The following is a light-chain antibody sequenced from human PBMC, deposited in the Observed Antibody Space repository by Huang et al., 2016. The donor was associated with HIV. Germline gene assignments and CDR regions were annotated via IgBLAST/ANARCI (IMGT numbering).Light chain of an antibody. CDR3: QQSYSALIT. Sequence: IQLTQSPTSLSASVGDRVTIACRASQAIGTYLNWFQQKPGRAPKLLISDVSSLPTGNPSRFIGSGSGTEFTLTIRGLQFDDFATYFCQQSYSALITFGQGTRLEIK. V-gene: IGKV1-39*01. J-gene: IGKJ5*01. CDR2: DVS. CDR1: QAIGTY.